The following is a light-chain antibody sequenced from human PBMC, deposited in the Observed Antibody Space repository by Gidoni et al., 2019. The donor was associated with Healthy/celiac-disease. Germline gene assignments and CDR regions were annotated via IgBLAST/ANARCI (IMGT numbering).Light chain of an antibody. Sequence: ELVMTQSPATLSVSPGERATLSCRASQSVSSNLAWYQQKPGQAPRLLIYGASTRATGIPARFSGSGSGTEFTLTISSLQSEDFAVYYCQQSWTFXQXTKVEIK. CDR1: QSVSSN. J-gene: IGKJ1*01. CDR2: GAS. CDR3: QQSWT. V-gene: IGKV3-15*01.